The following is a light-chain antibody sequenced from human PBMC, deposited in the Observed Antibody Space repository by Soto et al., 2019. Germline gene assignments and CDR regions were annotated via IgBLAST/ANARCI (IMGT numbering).Light chain of an antibody. CDR1: QSVSRY. V-gene: IGKV3-11*01. Sequence: EIVLTQSPATLSLSPGERATLSCRASQSVSRYLAWYQQKAGQAPRLLIYDVSNRATGVPARFSGNGSGTDVSLTIGSLESEDFAVYYCQYRSNWPSLTFGGGTKVEIK. CDR3: QYRSNWPSLT. CDR2: DVS. J-gene: IGKJ4*01.